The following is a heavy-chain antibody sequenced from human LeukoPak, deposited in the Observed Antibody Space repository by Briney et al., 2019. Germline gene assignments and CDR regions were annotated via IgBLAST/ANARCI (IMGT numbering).Heavy chain of an antibody. D-gene: IGHD2-2*01. CDR3: ARRARYCSSTSCFYYYYMDV. V-gene: IGHV5-51*01. Sequence: GESLKISCKGSGYSFTSYWIGWVRQMPGKGLEWMGIIYPGDSDTRYSPSFQGQVTISADKSISTAYLQWSSLKASDTAMYYCARRARYCSSTSCFYYYYMDVWGKGTTVTVSS. CDR1: GYSFTSYW. J-gene: IGHJ6*03. CDR2: IYPGDSDT.